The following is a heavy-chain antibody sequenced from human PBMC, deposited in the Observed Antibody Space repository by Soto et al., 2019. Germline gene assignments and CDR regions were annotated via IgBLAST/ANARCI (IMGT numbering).Heavy chain of an antibody. CDR1: GFTFSSYG. CDR3: ARDRPSVVVPAAIDS. Sequence: QVQLVESGGGVVQPGRSLRLSCAASGFTFSSYGMHWVRQAPGKGLEWVAVIWYDGSNKYYADSVKGRFTISRDNSKNTLYLQMNSLRAEDTAVYYCARDRPSVVVPAAIDSWGQGTLVTVSS. D-gene: IGHD2-2*01. V-gene: IGHV3-33*01. J-gene: IGHJ5*01. CDR2: IWYDGSNK.